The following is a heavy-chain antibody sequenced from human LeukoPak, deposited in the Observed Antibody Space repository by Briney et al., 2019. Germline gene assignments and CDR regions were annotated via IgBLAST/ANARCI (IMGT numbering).Heavy chain of an antibody. J-gene: IGHJ4*02. CDR1: GFTFTSYA. CDR3: ARVFGYGDLFDY. CDR2: INAGNGNT. Sequence: GGSLRLSCAASGFTFTSYAMHWVRQAPGQRLEWMGWINAGNGNTKYSQKFQGVTITRDTSASTAYMELSSLRSEDTAVYYCARVFGYGDLFDYWGQGTLVTVSS. D-gene: IGHD4-17*01. V-gene: IGHV1-3*01.